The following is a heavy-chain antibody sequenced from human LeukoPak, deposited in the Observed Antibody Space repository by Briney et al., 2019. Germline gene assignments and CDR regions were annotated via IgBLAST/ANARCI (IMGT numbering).Heavy chain of an antibody. V-gene: IGHV3-53*01. D-gene: IGHD6-13*01. Sequence: GGSLRLSCAASGFTVSSNYMSWVRQAPGKGLEWVSVIYTRGNTYYADSVKGRFTISRDNSKNTLYLQMNSLRAEDTAVYYCARPRGYSSSWGWFDPWGQGTLVTVSS. CDR2: IYTRGNT. J-gene: IGHJ5*02. CDR3: ARPRGYSSSWGWFDP. CDR1: GFTVSSNY.